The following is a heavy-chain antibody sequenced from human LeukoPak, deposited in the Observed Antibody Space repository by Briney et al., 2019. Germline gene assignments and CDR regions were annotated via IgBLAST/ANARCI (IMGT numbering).Heavy chain of an antibody. CDR3: AREGKPSSYYYGMDV. CDR1: GFTVSSNY. J-gene: IGHJ6*02. Sequence: PGGSLRLSCAASGFTVSSNYMSWVRQAPGKGLEWVSVIYSGGSTYYAASVKGRFTISRDNSKNTLYLQMNSLRAEDTAVYYCAREGKPSSYYYGMDVWGQGTTVTVSS. CDR2: IYSGGST. V-gene: IGHV3-66*02.